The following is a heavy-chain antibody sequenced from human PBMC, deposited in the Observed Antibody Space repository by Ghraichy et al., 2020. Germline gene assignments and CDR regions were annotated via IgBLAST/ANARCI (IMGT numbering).Heavy chain of an antibody. V-gene: IGHV3-23*01. CDR2: ISGSGGRT. D-gene: IGHD1-26*01. CDR3: AKNSDLDY. CDR1: GFTFENNA. J-gene: IGHJ4*02. Sequence: GGSLRLSCAASGFTFENNAMTWVRQAPGKGLEWVSNISGSGGRTYYADSVKGRFTISRDNSKNTVYLQMNSLRVEDTAISYCAKNSDLDYWGQGTQVTVSS.